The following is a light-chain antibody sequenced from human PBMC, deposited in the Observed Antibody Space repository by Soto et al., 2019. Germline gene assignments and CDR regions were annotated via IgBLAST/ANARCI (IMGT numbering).Light chain of an antibody. CDR3: QQTYSAPVT. CDR1: QSISNY. J-gene: IGKJ2*01. V-gene: IGKV1-39*01. Sequence: DIPMTQSPSSLSASVGDRVTITCRATQSISNYLIWYQQKPGKAPNLLIYAASSLESGVPSRFSGSGSGTAFTLTISSLQPEDFATYYCQQTYSAPVTFGQGTKLEIK. CDR2: AAS.